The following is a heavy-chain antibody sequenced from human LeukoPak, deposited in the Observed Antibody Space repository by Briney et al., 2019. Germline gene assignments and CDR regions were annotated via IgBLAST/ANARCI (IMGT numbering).Heavy chain of an antibody. CDR1: GLTFSSYA. J-gene: IGHJ6*02. V-gene: IGHV3-7*05. CDR3: ARAPSDYVFYYYYGMDV. Sequence: GGSLRLSCAASGLTFSSYAMSWVRQAPGKGLEWVANIKQDGSEKYYVDSVKGRFTISRDNAKNSLYLQMNSLRAEDTAVYYCARAPSDYVFYYYYGMDVWGQGTTVTVSS. CDR2: IKQDGSEK. D-gene: IGHD4-17*01.